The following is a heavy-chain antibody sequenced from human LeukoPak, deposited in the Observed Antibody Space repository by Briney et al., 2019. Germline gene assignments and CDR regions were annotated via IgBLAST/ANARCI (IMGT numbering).Heavy chain of an antibody. CDR1: GGSISSGDYY. CDR3: ARVWNRGWLDP. Sequence: SETLSLTCTVSGGSISSGDYYWTWIRQPARRGPEWIGRIHTTGSTNYSPSLQSRVTISIDTSKNQFSLRLSSVTAADTAVYFCARVWNRGWLDPWGQGTLVTVSS. V-gene: IGHV4-61*02. CDR2: IHTTGST. D-gene: IGHD7-27*01. J-gene: IGHJ5*02.